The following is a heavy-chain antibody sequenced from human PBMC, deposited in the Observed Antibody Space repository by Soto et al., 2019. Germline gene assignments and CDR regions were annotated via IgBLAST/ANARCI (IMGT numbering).Heavy chain of an antibody. Sequence: QVQLVQSGAEVKKPGSSVKVSCKASGGTFSSYAISWVRQAPGQGLEWMGGIIPIFGTANYAQKFQGRVTITADESTSTAYMELSSLRSEDTAVYYCARASSNTIVVPADYYYYYGMDVWGQGTTVTVSS. J-gene: IGHJ6*02. D-gene: IGHD2-2*01. V-gene: IGHV1-69*01. CDR1: GGTFSSYA. CDR2: IIPIFGTA. CDR3: ARASSNTIVVPADYYYYYGMDV.